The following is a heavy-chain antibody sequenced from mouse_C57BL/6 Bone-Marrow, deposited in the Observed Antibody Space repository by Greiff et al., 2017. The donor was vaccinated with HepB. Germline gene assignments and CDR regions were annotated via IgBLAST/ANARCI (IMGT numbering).Heavy chain of an antibody. Sequence: EVQVVESGGGLVKPGGSLKLSCAASGFTFSSYAMSWVRQTPEKRLEWVATISDGGSYTYYPDNVKGRFTISRDNAKNNLYLQMSHLKSEDTAMYYCARVNYSNPYYAMDYWGQGTSVTVSS. CDR3: ARVNYSNPYYAMDY. D-gene: IGHD2-5*01. CDR1: GFTFSSYA. J-gene: IGHJ4*01. V-gene: IGHV5-4*01. CDR2: ISDGGSYT.